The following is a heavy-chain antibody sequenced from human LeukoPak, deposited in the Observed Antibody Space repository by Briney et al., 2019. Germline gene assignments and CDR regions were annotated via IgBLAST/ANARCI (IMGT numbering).Heavy chain of an antibody. CDR3: AREAVAGIDY. D-gene: IGHD6-19*01. Sequence: SQTLSLTCAISGDSVSSKNTAWNWIRQSPSRGLEWLGRTYYRSKWHNTYAASVKSRITINPDTSKNQFSLQLNSVTPEDTAVYYCAREAVAGIDYWGQGTLVTVSS. V-gene: IGHV6-1*01. CDR1: GDSVSSKNTA. CDR2: TYYRSKWHN. J-gene: IGHJ4*02.